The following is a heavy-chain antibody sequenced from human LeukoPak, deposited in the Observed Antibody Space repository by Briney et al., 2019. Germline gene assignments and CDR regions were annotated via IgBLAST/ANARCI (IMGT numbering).Heavy chain of an antibody. V-gene: IGHV4-39*07. CDR1: GGSISSSSYY. CDR2: IYYSGST. Sequence: SETLSLTCTVSGGSISSSSYYWGSIRQPPGKGLEWIGSIYYSGSTYYNPSLKSRVTISVDTSKNQFSLKLSSVTAADTAVYYCARVLAAAAAGAFDIWGQGTMVTVSS. J-gene: IGHJ3*02. CDR3: ARVLAAAAAGAFDI. D-gene: IGHD6-13*01.